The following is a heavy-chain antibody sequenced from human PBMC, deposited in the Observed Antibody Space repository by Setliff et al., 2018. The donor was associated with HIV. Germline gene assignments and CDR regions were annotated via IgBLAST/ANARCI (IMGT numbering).Heavy chain of an antibody. V-gene: IGHV3-48*03. CDR3: ARDDPAGGIDY. D-gene: IGHD1-26*01. CDR2: MTASGSKI. J-gene: IGHJ4*02. Sequence: PGGSLRLSCAASGFTFSIYEMNWVRQAPGKGLEWVSYMTASGSKIYYADSVKGRFTISRDNAKNSLYLQMNSLRADDTAIYYCARDDPAGGIDYWGQGTLVTVSS. CDR1: GFTFSIYE.